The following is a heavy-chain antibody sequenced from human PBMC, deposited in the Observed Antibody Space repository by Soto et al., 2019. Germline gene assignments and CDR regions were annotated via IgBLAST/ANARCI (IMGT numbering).Heavy chain of an antibody. CDR2: IYPGDSDT. J-gene: IGHJ4*02. D-gene: IGHD2-8*01. Sequence: GESLKISCKGSGYSFTSYWIGWVRQMPGKGLEWMGIIYPGDSDTRYSPSFQGQVTISADKSISTAYLQWSSLKASDTAMYYCARRYCTNGVCYHDDYWGQGTLVTVSS. CDR3: ARRYCTNGVCYHDDY. V-gene: IGHV5-51*01. CDR1: GYSFTSYW.